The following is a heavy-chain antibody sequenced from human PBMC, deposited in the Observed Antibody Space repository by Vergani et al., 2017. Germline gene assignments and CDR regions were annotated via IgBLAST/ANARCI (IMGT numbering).Heavy chain of an antibody. Sequence: QVQLVESGGGVVQPGRSLRLSCAASGFTFSSYAMHWVRQAPGKGLEWVAVISYDGSNKYYADSVKGRFTISRDNSKNTLYLQMNSLRAEDTAVYYCARDPAPSGWYSYYYYYMDVWGKGTTVTVSS. CDR1: GFTFSSYA. V-gene: IGHV3-30-3*01. CDR3: ARDPAPSGWYSYYYYYMDV. CDR2: ISYDGSNK. D-gene: IGHD6-19*01. J-gene: IGHJ6*03.